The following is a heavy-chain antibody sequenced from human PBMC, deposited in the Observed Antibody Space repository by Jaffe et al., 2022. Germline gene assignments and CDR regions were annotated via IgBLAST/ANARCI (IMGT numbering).Heavy chain of an antibody. Sequence: EVQLVESGGGLVQPGGSLRLSCAASGFTFSSYEMNWVRQAPGKGLEWVSYISSSGSTIYYADSVKGRFTISRDNAKNSLYLQMNSLRAEDTAVYYCARGLYYYDSSGYWEALYFDYWGQGTLVTVSS. CDR3: ARGLYYYDSSGYWEALYFDY. CDR2: ISSSGSTI. J-gene: IGHJ4*02. CDR1: GFTFSSYE. D-gene: IGHD3-22*01. V-gene: IGHV3-48*03.